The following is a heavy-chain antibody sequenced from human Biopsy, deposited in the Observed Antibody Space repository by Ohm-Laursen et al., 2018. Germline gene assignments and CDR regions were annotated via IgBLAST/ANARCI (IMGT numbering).Heavy chain of an antibody. V-gene: IGHV3-74*01. J-gene: IGHJ6*02. CDR3: VSFLKDLNMAV. Sequence: SLRLSCSSSGFTFTAYWEYWVRQVPGKGLVWVSHIKSVGSWTNYADSVKGRFTSSRDNAKNTLYLQMNSLRAEDTAVYYCVSFLKDLNMAVWGQGTTVTVSS. CDR2: IKSVGSWT. D-gene: IGHD2-15*01. CDR1: GFTFTAYW.